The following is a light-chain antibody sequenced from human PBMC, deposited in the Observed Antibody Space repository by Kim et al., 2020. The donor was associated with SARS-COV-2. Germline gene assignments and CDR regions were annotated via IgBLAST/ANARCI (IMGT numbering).Light chain of an antibody. CDR2: QDS. J-gene: IGLJ2*01. Sequence: VSPGQTASITCSGEKLGDKYACWYEQKPGQSPVLVIYQDSKRPSGITERFSGSNSGNTATLTISGTQAMDEADYYCQAWDSSTEEVFGGGTQLTVL. V-gene: IGLV3-1*01. CDR3: QAWDSSTEEV. CDR1: KLGDKY.